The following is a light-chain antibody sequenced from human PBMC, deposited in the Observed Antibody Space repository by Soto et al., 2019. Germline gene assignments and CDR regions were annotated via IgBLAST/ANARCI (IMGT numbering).Light chain of an antibody. V-gene: IGLV1-44*01. J-gene: IGLJ1*01. CDR3: AAWDDSLNGREV. Sequence: VLTQPPSASGTPGQRVTISCSGSSSNIGSNSVNWYQQLPGAAPKLLIYSNNQRPSGVPDRFSGSKSGTSASLAISGLQSEDEADYYCAAWDDSLNGREVFGTGTKVTVL. CDR2: SNN. CDR1: SSNIGSNS.